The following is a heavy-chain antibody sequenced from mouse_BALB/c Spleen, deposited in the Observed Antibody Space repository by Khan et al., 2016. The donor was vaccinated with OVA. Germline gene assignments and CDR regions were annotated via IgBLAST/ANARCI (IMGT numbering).Heavy chain of an antibody. CDR1: GYTFNDFA. J-gene: IGHJ3*01. D-gene: IGHD1-1*02. V-gene: IGHV1S137*01. CDR3: GRGRGSYRFAY. CDR2: ISTYYGDA. Sequence: QVQLKESGAELVRPGVSVKLSCKGSGYTFNDFAMHWVKQRHAKSLEWIGVISTYYGDATNNQKFKGKATMTVDKSSSTADMELARLTYEDSPIYYCGRGRGSYRFAYWGQETLVTGSA.